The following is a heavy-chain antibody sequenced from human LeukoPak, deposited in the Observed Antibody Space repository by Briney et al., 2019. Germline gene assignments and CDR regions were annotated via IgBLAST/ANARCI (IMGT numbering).Heavy chain of an antibody. CDR2: ISYDGSNK. V-gene: IGHV3-30-3*01. D-gene: IGHD2-2*02. J-gene: IGHJ1*01. Sequence: GSLRLSCAASGFTFSSYAMHWVRQAPGKGLEWVAVISYDGSNKYYADSVKGRFTISRDNSKNTLYLQMNSLRAEDTAVYYCARDQDCSSTSCYSRSEYFQHWGQGTLVTVSS. CDR1: GFTFSSYA. CDR3: ARDQDCSSTSCYSRSEYFQH.